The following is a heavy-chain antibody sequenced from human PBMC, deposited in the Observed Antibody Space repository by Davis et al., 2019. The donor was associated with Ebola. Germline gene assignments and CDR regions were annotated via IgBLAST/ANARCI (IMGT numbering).Heavy chain of an antibody. CDR1: GGSFSGYY. Sequence: SETLSLTCAVYGGSFSGYYWSWIRQPPGKGLEWIGEINHSGSTNYNPSLKSRVTISVDKSKNQFSLKLSSVTAADTAVYYCARGLVPAAINIGYSWFDPWGQGTLVTVSS. V-gene: IGHV4-34*01. J-gene: IGHJ5*02. CDR2: INHSGST. D-gene: IGHD2-2*01. CDR3: ARGLVPAAINIGYSWFDP.